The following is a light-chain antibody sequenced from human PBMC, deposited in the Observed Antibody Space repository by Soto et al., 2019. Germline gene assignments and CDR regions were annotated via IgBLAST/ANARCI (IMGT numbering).Light chain of an antibody. V-gene: IGKV3D-7*01. Sequence: EIVMTQSPATLSLSPGERATLYCRASQSVSSSFLSWYQQKPGQAPRLLIYGASTRATDIPARFSGSGSGTDFTLTINSLQPEDFAVYYCQQDYNLPITFGQGTKVDIK. CDR3: QQDYNLPIT. CDR1: QSVSSSF. CDR2: GAS. J-gene: IGKJ1*01.